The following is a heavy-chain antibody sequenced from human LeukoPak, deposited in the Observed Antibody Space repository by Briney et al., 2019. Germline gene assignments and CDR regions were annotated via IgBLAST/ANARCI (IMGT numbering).Heavy chain of an antibody. Sequence: GGSLRLSCAASGFTFNNYAVSWVRQAPGKGLEWVSFISGGGVTTSYADSVKGRFTISRDNSKNTLYLQMNSLRAEDTAVYYCARVGDYDFWSGYLRYWGQGTLVTVSS. CDR2: ISGGGVTT. CDR3: ARVGDYDFWSGYLRY. CDR1: GFTFNNYA. J-gene: IGHJ4*02. D-gene: IGHD3-3*01. V-gene: IGHV3-23*01.